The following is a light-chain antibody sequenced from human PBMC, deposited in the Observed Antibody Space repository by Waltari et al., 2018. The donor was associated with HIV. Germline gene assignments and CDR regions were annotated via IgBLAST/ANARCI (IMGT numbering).Light chain of an antibody. Sequence: QAVVTQQPSLTVSPGGTVTRPCGSNTAAVTIGHYPSRFQQNPGQAPRTLIYDTSNKHAWTPARFSGSLLGGKAALTLSGAQPEDEAEYYCLLSYSDTRGGVFGGGTKLTVL. CDR2: DTS. J-gene: IGLJ3*02. CDR1: TAAVTIGHY. CDR3: LLSYSDTRGGV. V-gene: IGLV7-46*01.